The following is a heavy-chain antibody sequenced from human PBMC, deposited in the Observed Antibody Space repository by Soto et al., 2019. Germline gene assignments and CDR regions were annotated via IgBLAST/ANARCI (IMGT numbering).Heavy chain of an antibody. J-gene: IGHJ4*02. Sequence: GGSLRLSCAASGFTFSSYWMSWVRQAPGKGLEWVANIKQDGSEKYYVDSVKGRFTISRDNAKNSLYLQMNSLRAEDTAVYYCARSGNIVVVVAATAPSFDYWGQGTLVTVSS. CDR1: GFTFSSYW. V-gene: IGHV3-7*01. CDR2: IKQDGSEK. D-gene: IGHD2-15*01. CDR3: ARSGNIVVVVAATAPSFDY.